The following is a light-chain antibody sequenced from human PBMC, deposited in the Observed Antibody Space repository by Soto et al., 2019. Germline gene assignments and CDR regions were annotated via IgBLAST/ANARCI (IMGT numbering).Light chain of an antibody. Sequence: EIVLMQSPDTLSLSPGERATLSCRASETIRSHYIAWYQQKPGQAPRLLIFGASTRATGIPDRFSGSWSGTDFTLTISRLEPEDFAVYYCQNFGDSPSTFGPGTKVDIK. CDR2: GAS. CDR1: ETIRSHY. J-gene: IGKJ3*01. CDR3: QNFGDSPST. V-gene: IGKV3-20*01.